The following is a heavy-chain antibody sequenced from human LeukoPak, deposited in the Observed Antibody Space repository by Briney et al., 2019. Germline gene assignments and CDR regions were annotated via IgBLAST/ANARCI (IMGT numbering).Heavy chain of an antibody. CDR2: INPNSGGT. CDR1: GYTFTGYY. Sequence: ASVKVSCKASGYTFTGYYMHWVRQAPGQGLEWMGWINPNSGGTNYAQKFQGRVTMTRDTSISTAYMELSRLRSDDTAVYYCARDIGDNTVWPGYYYGMDVWGQGTTVTVSS. V-gene: IGHV1-2*02. J-gene: IGHJ6*02. CDR3: ARDIGDNTVWPGYYYGMDV. D-gene: IGHD4-11*01.